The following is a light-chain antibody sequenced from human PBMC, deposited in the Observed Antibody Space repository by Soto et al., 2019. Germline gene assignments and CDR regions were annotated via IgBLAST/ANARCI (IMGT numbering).Light chain of an antibody. CDR3: AAWDDNLNGPL. Sequence: QSVLTQPPSLSGTPGQRVTISCSGSNSNIGRYSVNWDQHFPGTAPKILIYSDDERPSGVPDRFSGAKSGTSASLAISGLQSDDEAEYYCAAWDDNLNGPLFGGGTKLTVL. CDR2: SDD. J-gene: IGLJ3*02. V-gene: IGLV1-44*01. CDR1: NSNIGRYS.